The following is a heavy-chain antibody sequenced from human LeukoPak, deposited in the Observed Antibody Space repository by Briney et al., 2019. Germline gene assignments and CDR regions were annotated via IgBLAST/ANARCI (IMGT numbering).Heavy chain of an antibody. J-gene: IGHJ6*03. CDR1: GGSFSGYY. CDR2: INHSGST. CDR3: ARLMVRGSLLPYHYYYYMDV. D-gene: IGHD3-10*01. Sequence: SETLSLTCAVYGGSFSGYYWSWIRQPPGKGLEWIGEINHSGSTNYNPSLKSRVTISVDTSKNQFSLKLSSVTAADTAVYYCARLMVRGSLLPYHYYYYMDVWGKGTTVTISS. V-gene: IGHV4-34*01.